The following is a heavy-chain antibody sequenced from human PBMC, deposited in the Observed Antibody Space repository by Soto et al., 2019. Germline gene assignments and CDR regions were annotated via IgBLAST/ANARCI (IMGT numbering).Heavy chain of an antibody. V-gene: IGHV1-69*13. CDR1: GGTFDSYA. J-gene: IGHJ6*02. CDR2: IIPIPGTA. D-gene: IGHD2-2*01. CDR3: ARSQGSSTSLEIYYYYYYGMDV. Sequence: ASVTVSCKASGGTFDSYASSWVRQAPGQGLEWMGGIIPIPGTANYAQKFQGRVTIAADESTSTAYMELSSLRSEDTAVYYCARSQGSSTSLEIYYYYYYGMDVWGQGTTVTVSS.